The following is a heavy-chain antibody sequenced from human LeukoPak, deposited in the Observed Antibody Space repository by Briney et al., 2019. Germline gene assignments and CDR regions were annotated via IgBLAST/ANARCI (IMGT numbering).Heavy chain of an antibody. CDR1: GGSISGHY. V-gene: IGHV4-59*08. Sequence: PSETLSLTCTVSGGSISGHYWSWIRQPPGKGLEWIAYIHYTGNANYKPSLKSRLTISVDTSNSQFSLKLTSVTAADTAIYYCARLTKGEQWLAHYFDSWGQGTPVTVSS. CDR3: ARLTKGEQWLAHYFDS. D-gene: IGHD6-19*01. CDR2: IHYTGNA. J-gene: IGHJ4*02.